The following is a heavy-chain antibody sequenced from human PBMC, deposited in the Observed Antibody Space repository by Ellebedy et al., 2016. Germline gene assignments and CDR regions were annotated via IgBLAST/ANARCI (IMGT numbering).Heavy chain of an antibody. CDR2: ISYDGSNK. Sequence: GGSLRLSXAASGFTFSSYGMHWVRQAPGKGLEWVAVISYDGSNKYYADSVKGRFTISRDNSKNTLYLQMNSLRAEDTAVYYCAKGGIYCSGGSCYYFDYWGQGTLVTVSS. CDR3: AKGGIYCSGGSCYYFDY. J-gene: IGHJ4*02. CDR1: GFTFSSYG. V-gene: IGHV3-30*18. D-gene: IGHD2-15*01.